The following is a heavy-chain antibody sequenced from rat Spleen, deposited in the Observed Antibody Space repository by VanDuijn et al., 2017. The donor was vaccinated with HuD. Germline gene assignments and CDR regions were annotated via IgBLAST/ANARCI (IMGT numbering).Heavy chain of an antibody. V-gene: IGHV5-25*01. CDR3: ARHNSGYGVMDA. J-gene: IGHJ4*01. CDR2: ISSDGHYT. CDR1: GFPFSNYD. D-gene: IGHD4-3*01. Sequence: EVQLVESGGGLVQPGRSMKLSCAASGFPFSNYDMAWVRQAPKADLEWVSSISSDGHYTHYPDSVKGRFTISRDNAKNTLYLQMNSLRSEDTATYYCARHNSGYGVMDAWGQGASVTVSS.